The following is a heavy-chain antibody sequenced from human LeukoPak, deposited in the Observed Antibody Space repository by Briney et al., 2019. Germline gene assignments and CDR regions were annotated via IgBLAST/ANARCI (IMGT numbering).Heavy chain of an antibody. CDR2: ISAGGSST. V-gene: IGHV3-23*01. J-gene: IGHJ6*03. CDR3: AKGSGWGYFYYMDV. CDR1: GFTFSSYA. D-gene: IGHD3-3*01. Sequence: GGSLRLSCAASGFTFSSYAMGWVRQAPGKGLEWVSAISAGGSSTYYADSVKGRFTLSRDNSKNTLYLQMHSLTAEDTAVYYCAKGSGWGYFYYMDVWGKGTTVTVSS.